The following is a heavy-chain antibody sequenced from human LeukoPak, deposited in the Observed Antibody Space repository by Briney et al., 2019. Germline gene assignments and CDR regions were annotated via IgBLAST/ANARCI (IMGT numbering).Heavy chain of an antibody. CDR3: ARLQAGITVSIDH. J-gene: IGHJ4*02. CDR2: IYYSGST. Sequence: PSETLSLTCTVSGGSISSSSYYWGWIRQPPGKGLEWIGSIYYSGSTYYNPSLKSRVTISVDTSKNQFSLKLSSVTATDTAVYYCARLQAGITVSIDHWGQGNLVTVSS. CDR1: GGSISSSSYY. D-gene: IGHD5/OR15-5a*01. V-gene: IGHV4-39*07.